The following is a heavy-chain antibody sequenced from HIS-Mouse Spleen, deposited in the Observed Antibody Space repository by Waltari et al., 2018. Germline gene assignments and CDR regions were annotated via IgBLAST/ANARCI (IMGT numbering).Heavy chain of an antibody. Sequence: QVQLVESGGGVVQPGRSLRLACAASGFTSSSYALHWGRQSPGKGLEWVAVISYDGSNKYYAASVKGRFTISRDNSKNTLYLQMNSLRAEDTAVYYCARAPHDADYGVVFDYWGQGTLVTVSS. CDR2: ISYDGSNK. J-gene: IGHJ4*02. D-gene: IGHD4-17*01. CDR1: GFTSSSYA. CDR3: ARAPHDADYGVVFDY. V-gene: IGHV3-30*04.